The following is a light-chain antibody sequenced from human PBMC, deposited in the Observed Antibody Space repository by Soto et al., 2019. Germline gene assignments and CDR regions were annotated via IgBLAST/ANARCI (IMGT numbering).Light chain of an antibody. V-gene: IGKV1-39*01. J-gene: IGKJ3*01. CDR2: TAS. Sequence: DIRMTQSPSSLSASVGDRVTITCRASQSVNTYLNWYQQKPGTAPKLLIYTASTLQSGVPPRFSGSGSGTDFTLTISSLQPEDFATYYCQQSYRNPRTFGPGTKVEIK. CDR3: QQSYRNPRT. CDR1: QSVNTY.